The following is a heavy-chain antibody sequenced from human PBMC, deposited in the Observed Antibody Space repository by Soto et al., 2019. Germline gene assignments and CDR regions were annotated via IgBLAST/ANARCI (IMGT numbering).Heavy chain of an antibody. CDR2: IYYSGTP. J-gene: IGHJ3*02. CDR1: GGYISSDSYY. V-gene: IGHV4-39*01. Sequence: SETLSLTCTVSGGYISSDSYYWGWIRQPPGKGPEWIGTIYYSGTPYYHPSLKSRVTISVDTSRNQFSLKLSSVTAADTAVFCCTRHRAYYYDSSGRDAFDIWGQGTMVTASS. D-gene: IGHD3-22*01. CDR3: TRHRAYYYDSSGRDAFDI.